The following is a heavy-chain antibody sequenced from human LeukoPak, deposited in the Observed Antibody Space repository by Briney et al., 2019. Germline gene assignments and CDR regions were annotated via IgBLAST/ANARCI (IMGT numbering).Heavy chain of an antibody. CDR3: ARRRGYYGSGSAYYFDY. CDR1: GGSFSGYY. V-gene: IGHV4-34*01. Sequence: SETLSLTCAVYGGSFSGYYWSWIRQPPGKGLEWIGEINHSGSTNYNPSLKSRVTISVDTSKYQFSLKLSSVTAADTAVYYCARRRGYYGSGSAYYFDYWGQGTLVTVSS. J-gene: IGHJ4*02. CDR2: INHSGST. D-gene: IGHD3-10*01.